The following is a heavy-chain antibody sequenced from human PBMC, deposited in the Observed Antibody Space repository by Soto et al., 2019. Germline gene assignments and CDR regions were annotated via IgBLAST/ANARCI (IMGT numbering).Heavy chain of an antibody. V-gene: IGHV1-2*04. J-gene: IGHJ3*02. CDR3: ARARASVIGWLRINDAFDI. D-gene: IGHD5-12*01. CDR2: INPNSGGT. CDR1: GYTFTGYY. Sequence: ASVKISCKSSGYTFTGYYMHWVRQAPGKGLEWMGWINPNSGGTNYAQKFQGWVTMTRDTSISTAYMELSRLRSDDTAVYYCARARASVIGWLRINDAFDIWGQGTMVTVSS.